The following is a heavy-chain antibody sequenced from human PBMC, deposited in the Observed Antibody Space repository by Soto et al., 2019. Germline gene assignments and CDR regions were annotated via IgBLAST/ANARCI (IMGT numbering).Heavy chain of an antibody. D-gene: IGHD5-18*01. CDR1: GFTFSTFW. CDR3: ARIVDTSVGNWFDP. Sequence: GGSLRLSCAASGFTFSTFWMSWVRQTPGKGLEWVANINQDGSVKYYVDFVKGRFTISRDNAKSSLYLQMNRLRAEDTAVYYCARIVDTSVGNWFDPWGQATLVTVSS. J-gene: IGHJ5*02. CDR2: INQDGSVK. V-gene: IGHV3-7*05.